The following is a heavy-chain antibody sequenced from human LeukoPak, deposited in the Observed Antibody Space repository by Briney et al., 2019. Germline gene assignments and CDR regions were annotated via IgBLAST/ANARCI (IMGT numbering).Heavy chain of an antibody. J-gene: IGHJ4*02. V-gene: IGHV3-30*18. CDR2: ISYDGSNK. CDR3: AKVELGYSYGPDEDY. Sequence: GGSLRLSCAASGFTLSSFGMNWVRQAPGRGLEWVAVISYDGSNKYYADSVKGRFTISRDNSKNTLYLQMNSLRAEDTAVYYCAKVELGYSYGPDEDYWGQGTLVTVSS. D-gene: IGHD5-18*01. CDR1: GFTLSSFG.